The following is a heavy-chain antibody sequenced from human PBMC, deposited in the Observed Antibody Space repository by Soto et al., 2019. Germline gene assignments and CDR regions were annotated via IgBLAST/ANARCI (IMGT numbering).Heavy chain of an antibody. J-gene: IGHJ6*02. V-gene: IGHV3-33*01. CDR2: IWHDGSEK. CDR1: GFVFSSYG. CDR3: ARDPRDSPGAYYYNYYGLDV. Sequence: GGSLRLSCSTSGFVFSSYGMQWVRQDPGKGLEWVAAIWHDGSEKYYADLVKGRFTISRDNSKSTLYLQMNSLRAEDTAVYYCARDPRDSPGAYYYNYYGLDVWGQGTTVTVYS. D-gene: IGHD2-21*01.